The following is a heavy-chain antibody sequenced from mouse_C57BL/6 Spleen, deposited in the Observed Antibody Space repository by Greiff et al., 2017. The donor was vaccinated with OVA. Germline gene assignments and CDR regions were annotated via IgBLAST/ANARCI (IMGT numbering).Heavy chain of an antibody. CDR2: IYPGSGSN. Sequence: QVQLQQSGAELVQPGASVKMSCKASGFTFTSSWITWVRQRPGQGLEWIGDIYPGSGSNNSNEKFKGKATLTVDTSSSTAYMQLSIMTSEDAAVYYCASLDYYVSSDWYFDVWGTGTTVTVSS. V-gene: IGHV1-55*01. J-gene: IGHJ1*03. D-gene: IGHD1-1*01. CDR1: GFTFTSSW. CDR3: ASLDYYVSSDWYFDV.